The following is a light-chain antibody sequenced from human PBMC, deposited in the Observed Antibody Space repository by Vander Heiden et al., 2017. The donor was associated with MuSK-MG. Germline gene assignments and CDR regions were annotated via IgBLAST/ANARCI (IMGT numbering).Light chain of an antibody. J-gene: IGKJ2*01. V-gene: IGKV3-20*01. CDR2: GAS. Sequence: ELVLTHYPATLSLSPGETATLSCRASQSVSSSYLAWYQQNPGQAPRLLIYGASSRATGIPDRFSGRGSGTDFTLTSIRLELEDFAVYYCLQDGSSPYTFGQWTKLEIK. CDR3: LQDGSSPYT. CDR1: QSVSSSY.